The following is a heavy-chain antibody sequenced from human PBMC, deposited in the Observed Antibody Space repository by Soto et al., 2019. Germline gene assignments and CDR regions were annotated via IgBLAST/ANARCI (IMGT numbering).Heavy chain of an antibody. CDR3: ARENYGSGSLHNWLDP. CDR1: GGSISSYY. Sequence: SETLSLTCTVSGGSISSYYWSWIRQPPGKGLEWIGYIYYSGSTNYNPSLKSRVTISVDTSKNQFSLKLSSVTAADTAVYYCARENYGSGSLHNWLDPWGQGTLVTVYS. CDR2: IYYSGST. J-gene: IGHJ5*02. D-gene: IGHD3-10*01. V-gene: IGHV4-59*01.